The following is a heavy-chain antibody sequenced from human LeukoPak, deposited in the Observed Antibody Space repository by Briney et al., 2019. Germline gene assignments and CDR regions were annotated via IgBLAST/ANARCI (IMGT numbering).Heavy chain of an antibody. CDR2: IKSKTDGGTT. CDR1: GFTFSNAW. V-gene: IGHV3-15*01. D-gene: IGHD6-19*01. CDR3: TTAPGVQWPDYFDY. Sequence: GGSLRLSCAASGFTFSNAWMSWVRQAPGKGLEWVGRIKSKTDGGTTDYAAPVKGRFTISRDDSKNTLYLQMNSLKTEDTAVYYCTTAPGVQWPDYFDYWGQGTLVTVSS. J-gene: IGHJ4*02.